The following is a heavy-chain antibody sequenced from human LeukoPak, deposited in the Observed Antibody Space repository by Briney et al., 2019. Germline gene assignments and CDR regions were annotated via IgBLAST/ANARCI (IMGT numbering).Heavy chain of an antibody. CDR3: ARVYCSGGSCYPDRYFDY. J-gene: IGHJ4*02. Sequence: GGSLRLSCAASGFTFSSYEMHWVRQAPGKGLEWVANIKQDGSEKYYVDSVKGRFTISRDNAKNSLYLQMNSLRAEDTAVYYCARVYCSGGSCYPDRYFDYWGQGTLVTVSP. V-gene: IGHV3-7*01. D-gene: IGHD2-15*01. CDR1: GFTFSSYE. CDR2: IKQDGSEK.